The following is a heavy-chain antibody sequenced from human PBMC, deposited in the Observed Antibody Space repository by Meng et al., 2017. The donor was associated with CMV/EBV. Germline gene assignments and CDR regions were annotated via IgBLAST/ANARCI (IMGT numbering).Heavy chain of an antibody. V-gene: IGHV3-74*01. CDR1: GFTFSSYW. Sequence: GGSLRLSCAASGFTFSSYWMHWVRQAPGKGLVWVSRINSDGSSTSYADSVKGRFTISRDNAKNTLYLQMNSLRAEDTAVYYCARSPRGYYDSSGYNPMGDYYGMDVWGQGTTVTVSS. CDR3: ARSPRGYYDSSGYNPMGDYYGMDV. D-gene: IGHD3-22*01. J-gene: IGHJ6*02. CDR2: INSDGSST.